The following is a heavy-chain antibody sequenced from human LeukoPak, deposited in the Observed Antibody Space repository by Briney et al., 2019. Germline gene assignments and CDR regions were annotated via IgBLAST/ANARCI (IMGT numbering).Heavy chain of an antibody. CDR3: ARDLVRQQLVNLIDY. CDR2: IYSGGST. CDR1: GFTASSNY. J-gene: IGHJ4*02. Sequence: GGSLRLSGAACGFTASSNYMSCVRQAPGKGLEWVSVIYSGGSTYYADSVKGRFTISRDNSKNTLYLQMNSLRAEDTAVYYCARDLVRQQLVNLIDYWSQGTLVTVSS. V-gene: IGHV3-66*01. D-gene: IGHD6-13*01.